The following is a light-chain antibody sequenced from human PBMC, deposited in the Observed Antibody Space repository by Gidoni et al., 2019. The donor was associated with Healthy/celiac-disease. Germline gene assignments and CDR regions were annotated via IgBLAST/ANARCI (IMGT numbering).Light chain of an antibody. CDR2: WAS. Sequence: DIVMTQSPDSLAVSLGERATINYKSSQSVLYSSNNKNYLAWYQQKPGQPPKLLIYWASTRESGVLDRFSGSGSGTDFTLTISSLQAEDVAVYYCQQYYSTLWTFGQGTKVEIK. CDR3: QQYYSTLWT. V-gene: IGKV4-1*01. J-gene: IGKJ1*01. CDR1: QSVLYSSNNKNY.